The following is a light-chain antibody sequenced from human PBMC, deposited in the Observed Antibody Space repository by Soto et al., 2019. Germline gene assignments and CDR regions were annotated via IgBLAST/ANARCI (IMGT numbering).Light chain of an antibody. J-gene: IGLJ1*01. V-gene: IGLV2-14*01. CDR2: EVS. CDR3: SSYTGSSTRYV. CDR1: SSDVGGYNF. Sequence: SVLTQPASVSGSPGQSITISCTGTSSDVGGYNFVSWYQQYPGKAPKLMIYEVSNRPSGVSNRFSGSKSGNTASLTISGLQAEDESDYYCSSYTGSSTRYVFGTGTKVTVL.